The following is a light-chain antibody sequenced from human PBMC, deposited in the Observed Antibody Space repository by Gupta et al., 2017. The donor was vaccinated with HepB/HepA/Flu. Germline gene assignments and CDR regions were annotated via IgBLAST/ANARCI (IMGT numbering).Light chain of an antibody. J-gene: IGLJ2*01. CDR2: DDD. Sequence: TCRGNNIGSYSVHWYQQNPGQAPVLVVYDDDDRPSGIPERFSGSNSGNTATLTISRVEGGDEADYHCQVWDGISEFFFGGGTKLTVL. CDR3: QVWDGISEFF. V-gene: IGLV3-21*02. CDR1: NIGSYS.